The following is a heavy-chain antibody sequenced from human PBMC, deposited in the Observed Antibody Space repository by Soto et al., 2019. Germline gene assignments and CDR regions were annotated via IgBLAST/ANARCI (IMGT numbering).Heavy chain of an antibody. J-gene: IGHJ4*02. D-gene: IGHD4-17*01. CDR3: ARGVRGDLFDY. CDR1: GGSISSYY. CDR2: IYYSGST. Sequence: QVQLRESGPGLVKPSETLSLTCTVSGGSISSYYWSWIRQPPGKGLEWIGYIYYSGSTNYNPSLKSRVTISVDTSKNQFSLKLSSVTAADTAVYYCARGVRGDLFDYWGQGTLVTVSS. V-gene: IGHV4-59*01.